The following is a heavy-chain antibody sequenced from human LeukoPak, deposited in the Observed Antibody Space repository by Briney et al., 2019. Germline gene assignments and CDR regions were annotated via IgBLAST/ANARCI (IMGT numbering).Heavy chain of an antibody. D-gene: IGHD3-10*01. CDR2: INPNSGGT. CDR3: ARASDSDGSGMWYYYMDV. Sequence: GASVKVSCKASGYTFTGYYMHWVRQAPGQGLEWMGWINPNSGGTNYAQKFQGRVTMTRDTSISTAYVDMSSLRSDDTAVYYCARASDSDGSGMWYYYMDVWGKGTTVTISS. CDR1: GYTFTGYY. J-gene: IGHJ6*03. V-gene: IGHV1-2*02.